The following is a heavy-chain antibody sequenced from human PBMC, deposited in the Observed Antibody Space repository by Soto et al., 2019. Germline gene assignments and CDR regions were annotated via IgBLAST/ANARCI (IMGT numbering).Heavy chain of an antibody. CDR2: ISWDDDE. CDR1: GFSLNTRGVR. CDR3: AHRRYGSSSFYDWFDP. Sequence: QITLKESGPTLVKPTQTLTLTCTFSGFSLNTRGVRVGWIRQPPGKALEWLAMISWDDDERYSPSLRSRLTITKDTSKNQVVLTMTDMDPVDTATYYCAHRRYGSSSFYDWFDPWGQGTLVTVSS. J-gene: IGHJ5*02. V-gene: IGHV2-5*02. D-gene: IGHD6-6*01.